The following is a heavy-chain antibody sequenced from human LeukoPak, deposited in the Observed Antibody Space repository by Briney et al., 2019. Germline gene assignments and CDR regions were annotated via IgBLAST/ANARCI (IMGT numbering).Heavy chain of an antibody. CDR3: ARAGIYDSSGYSYRFFDY. CDR1: GGSFSGYY. J-gene: IGHJ4*02. Sequence: PSETLSLTCAVYGGSFSGYYWSWIRQPPGKGLEWMGEINHSGSTNYNPSLKSRVTISVDTSKNQFSLKLSSVTAADTAVYYCARAGIYDSSGYSYRFFDYWGQGTLVTVSS. D-gene: IGHD3-22*01. CDR2: INHSGST. V-gene: IGHV4-34*01.